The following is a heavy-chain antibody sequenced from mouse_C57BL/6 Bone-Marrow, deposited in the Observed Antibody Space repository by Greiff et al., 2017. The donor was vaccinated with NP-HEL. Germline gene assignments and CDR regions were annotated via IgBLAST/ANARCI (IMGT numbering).Heavy chain of an antibody. Sequence: VQLQESGAELVRPGASVKLSCKASGYTFTDYYINWVKQRPGQGLEWIARIYPGSGNTYYNEKFKGKATLTAEKSSSTAYMQLSSLTSEDSAVYFCAREGPNYSNYVDAMDYWGQGTSVTVSS. D-gene: IGHD2-5*01. CDR1: GYTFTDYY. J-gene: IGHJ4*01. CDR3: AREGPNYSNYVDAMDY. CDR2: IYPGSGNT. V-gene: IGHV1-76*01.